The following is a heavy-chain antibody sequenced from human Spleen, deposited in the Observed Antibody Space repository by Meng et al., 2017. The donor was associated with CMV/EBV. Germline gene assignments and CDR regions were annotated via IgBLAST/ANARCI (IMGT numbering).Heavy chain of an antibody. V-gene: IGHV4-59*01. Sequence: SETLSLTCTVSGGSISNYYCSWIRQPPGKGLEWIAYNYHSGNTDYNPSLKSRVSISVDKSNNQFSLKLSSVIAADTAVYYCATTPHCGATSCYTAAEYLQHWGPGTLVTVSS. CDR3: ATTPHCGATSCYTAAEYLQH. CDR2: NYHSGNT. D-gene: IGHD2-2*02. CDR1: GGSISNYY. J-gene: IGHJ1*01.